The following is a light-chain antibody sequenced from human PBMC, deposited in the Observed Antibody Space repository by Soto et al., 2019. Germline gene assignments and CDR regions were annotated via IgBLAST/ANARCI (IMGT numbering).Light chain of an antibody. CDR1: QSICGA. Sequence: EIVFTQSPATLSLSPGERATLACRASQSICGALAWYQQKPGQAPRVLIYGASTRATSFPAMFSGSGSGPDCTLTISSLQSEDFAVDYCQQYNNWTWTFGQGTQVDIK. V-gene: IGKV3-15*01. CDR2: GAS. J-gene: IGKJ1*01. CDR3: QQYNNWTWT.